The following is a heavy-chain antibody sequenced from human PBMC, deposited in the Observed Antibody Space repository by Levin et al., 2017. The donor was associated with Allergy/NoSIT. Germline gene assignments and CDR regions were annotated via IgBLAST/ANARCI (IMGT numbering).Heavy chain of an antibody. CDR1: GFDVDDYA. V-gene: IGHV3-9*01. D-gene: IGHD4/OR15-4a*01. CDR3: AKEAGGANYFNP. J-gene: IGHJ5*02. Sequence: SCAASGFDVDDYAMHWVRQAPGKGLEWVSGISWNSGSLDYADSVKGRFTISRDSAKNSVHLQMNSLRAEDTALYYCAKEAGGANYFNPWGQGTLVTVSS. CDR2: ISWNSGSL.